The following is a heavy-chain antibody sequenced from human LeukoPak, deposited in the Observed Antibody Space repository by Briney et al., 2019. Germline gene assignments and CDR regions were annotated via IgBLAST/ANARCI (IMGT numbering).Heavy chain of an antibody. Sequence: SETQSLTCIVSGGSISSSSYYWGWIRQPPGKGLEWIGSIYYSGSTYYNPSLKSRVTISVDTSKNQFSLKLSSVTAADTAVYYCARREAARRYYFDYWGQGTLVTVSS. J-gene: IGHJ4*02. D-gene: IGHD6-6*01. CDR3: ARREAARRYYFDY. CDR2: IYYSGST. CDR1: GGSISSSSYY. V-gene: IGHV4-39*01.